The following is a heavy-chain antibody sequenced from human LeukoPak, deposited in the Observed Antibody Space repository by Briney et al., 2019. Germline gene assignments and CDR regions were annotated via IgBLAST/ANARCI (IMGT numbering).Heavy chain of an antibody. CDR3: ARGPDVYSSSWYGGGMDV. J-gene: IGHJ6*02. Sequence: RASETLSLTCAVYGGSFSGYYWSWIRQPPGXXXXXXXXXXXSGSTNYNPSLKSRVTISVDTSKNQFSLKLSSVTAADTAVYYCARGPDVYSSSWYGGGMDVWGQGTTVTVSS. D-gene: IGHD6-13*01. CDR2: XXXSGST. V-gene: IGHV4-34*01. CDR1: GGSFSGYY.